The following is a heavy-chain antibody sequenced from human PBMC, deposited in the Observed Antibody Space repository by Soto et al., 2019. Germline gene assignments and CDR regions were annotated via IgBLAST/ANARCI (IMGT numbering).Heavy chain of an antibody. Sequence: QVQLKQSGPGLVRPSGTLSLTCRVSGTSISSSYWWAWVRRSPGKGLEWIGEIYHNGITKYNPSLKSRVSMSIDKSNNQFSLKLTSVTAADTAVYYCATVPPRIVVVLAEFPTWGQGTLVTVSS. V-gene: IGHV4-4*02. CDR1: GTSISSSYW. J-gene: IGHJ4*02. CDR2: IYHNGIT. CDR3: ATVPPRIVVVLAEFPT. D-gene: IGHD2-21*01.